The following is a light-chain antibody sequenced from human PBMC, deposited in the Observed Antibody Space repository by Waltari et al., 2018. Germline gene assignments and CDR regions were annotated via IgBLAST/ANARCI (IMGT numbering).Light chain of an antibody. CDR3: QQYDNLPVT. J-gene: IGKJ4*01. V-gene: IGKV1-33*01. Sequence: SLSASVGDRVTITCQASQGVTKYVNWYQQKPGEAPNLLIYAASNLETGVPSRFSGSGFGTDFSFTISSLQPEDVGTYFCQQYDNLPVTFGGGTKVEIK. CDR1: QGVTKY. CDR2: AAS.